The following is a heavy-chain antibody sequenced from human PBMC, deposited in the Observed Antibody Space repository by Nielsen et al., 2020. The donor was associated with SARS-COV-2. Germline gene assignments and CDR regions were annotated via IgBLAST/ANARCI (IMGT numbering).Heavy chain of an antibody. V-gene: IGHV3-23*01. CDR2: ISGSGGST. D-gene: IGHD3-3*01. Sequence: GGSLRLSCAASGFTFSSYAMSWVRQAPGKGLEWVSAISGSGGSTYYADSVKGRFTISRDNSKNTLYLQMNSLRAEDTAVYYCAKDGVLRFLEWLIDYFDYWGQGTLVTVSS. CDR1: GFTFSSYA. J-gene: IGHJ4*02. CDR3: AKDGVLRFLEWLIDYFDY.